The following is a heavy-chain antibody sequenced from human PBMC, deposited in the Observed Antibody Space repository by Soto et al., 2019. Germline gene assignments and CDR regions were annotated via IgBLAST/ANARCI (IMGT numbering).Heavy chain of an antibody. CDR1: GFSLNNARMG. CDR2: IFSNDEK. J-gene: IGHJ4*02. D-gene: IGHD3-3*01. CDR3: ARYFDFWSGYSYFDY. Sequence: QVTLKESGPVLVKPTETLTLTCAVSGFSLNNARMGVSWIRQPPGKALEWLAHIFSNDEKSYSTSLKSRLTISKDTSKSQVVLTMTNMDPVDTATYYYARYFDFWSGYSYFDYWGQGTLVTVSS. V-gene: IGHV2-26*01.